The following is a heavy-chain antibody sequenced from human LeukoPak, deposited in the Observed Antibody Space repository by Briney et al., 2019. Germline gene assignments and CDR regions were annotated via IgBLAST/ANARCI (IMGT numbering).Heavy chain of an antibody. CDR1: GFSFSDTGEC. CDR2: ILWNDDK. Sequence: SGPTLVNPTQTLTLTCTFSGFSFSDTGECVGWIRQPPGEALEWLALILWNDDKFYNASLKSRLSITKDTSKNQVILTMTTLDPIDTATYYCVHSSLATNGMDVWGQGAAVTVSS. V-gene: IGHV2-5*01. J-gene: IGHJ6*02. CDR3: VHSSLATNGMDV.